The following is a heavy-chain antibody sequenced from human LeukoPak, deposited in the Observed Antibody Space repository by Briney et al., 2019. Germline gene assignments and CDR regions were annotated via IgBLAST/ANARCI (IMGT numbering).Heavy chain of an antibody. D-gene: IGHD2/OR15-2a*01. CDR2: INTSGST. CDR1: GGSISGHF. V-gene: IGHV4-4*07. Sequence: SETLSLTCTVSGGSISGHFGTWIRQPAGKGLEWIGRINTSGSTRYNPSLNSRVTMSVDTSKNQFSLSLTSVTAADTAVYFCARGLSNVYDFNWFDSWGQGTLVTVSS. J-gene: IGHJ5*01. CDR3: ARGLSNVYDFNWFDS.